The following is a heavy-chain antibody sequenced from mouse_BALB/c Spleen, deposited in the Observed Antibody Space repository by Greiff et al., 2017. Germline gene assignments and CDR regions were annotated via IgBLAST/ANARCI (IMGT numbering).Heavy chain of an antibody. J-gene: IGHJ2*01. CDR1: GYSITSDYA. Sequence: VQLQQSGPGLVKPSQSLSLTCTVTGYSITSDYAWNWIRQFPGNKLEWMGYISYSGSTSYNPSLKSRISITRDTSKNQFFLQLNSVTTEDTATYYCARWGDDYVFFDYWGQGTTLTVSS. D-gene: IGHD2-4*01. CDR3: ARWGDDYVFFDY. V-gene: IGHV3-2*02. CDR2: ISYSGST.